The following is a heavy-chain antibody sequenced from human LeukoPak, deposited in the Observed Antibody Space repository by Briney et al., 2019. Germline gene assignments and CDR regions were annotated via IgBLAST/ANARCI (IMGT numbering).Heavy chain of an antibody. CDR2: IHSGGST. J-gene: IGHJ4*02. CDR3: ARDLRVGAAH. D-gene: IGHD1-26*01. CDR1: GFTFSSYA. V-gene: IGHV3-66*01. Sequence: PGGSLRLSCAASGFTFSSYAMSWVRQAPGKGLEWVSAIHSGGSTYYADSVKGRFTISRDNSKNTLYLQLNSLRAEDTAVYYCARDLRVGAAHWGQGTLVTVSS.